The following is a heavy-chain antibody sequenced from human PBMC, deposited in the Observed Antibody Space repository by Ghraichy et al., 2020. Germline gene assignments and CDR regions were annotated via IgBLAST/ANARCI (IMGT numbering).Heavy chain of an antibody. D-gene: IGHD2-2*01. CDR3: AILLDCSGTYCFRDWFDP. Sequence: GGSLRLSCAASGFTFSNYEMNWVRQAPGKGLEWIAYISSSGSTMYADSVKDRFIISRDNAKNSLYLQMNSLRVEDTAVYYCAILLDCSGTYCFRDWFDPWGQGTMVTVSS. V-gene: IGHV3-48*03. CDR2: ISSSGSTM. CDR1: GFTFSNYE. J-gene: IGHJ5*02.